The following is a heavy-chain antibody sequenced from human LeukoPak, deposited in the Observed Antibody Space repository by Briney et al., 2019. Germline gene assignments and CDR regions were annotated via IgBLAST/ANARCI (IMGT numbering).Heavy chain of an antibody. CDR2: IYYSGST. CDR3: ARGHSGWFAEYFQH. CDR1: GGSISSYY. J-gene: IGHJ1*01. V-gene: IGHV4-59*08. D-gene: IGHD6-19*01. Sequence: PSETLSLTCTVPGGSISSYYWSWIRQPPGKGLEWIGYIYYSGSTNYNPSLKSRVTISVDTSKNQFSLKLSSVTAADTAVYYCARGHSGWFAEYFQHWGQGTLVTVSS.